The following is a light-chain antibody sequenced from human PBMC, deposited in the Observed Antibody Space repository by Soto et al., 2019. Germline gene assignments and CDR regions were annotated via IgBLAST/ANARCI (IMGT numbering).Light chain of an antibody. Sequence: HSVLTQPPSVSGAPGQRVTISCTGTRFNIGAGYEVHWYQQFPGTAPKLLIYGNNNRPSGVPDRFSGSKSGTSASLAITGLQAEDEADYYCHSSDTSSYVFGTGTKVTVL. V-gene: IGLV1-40*01. CDR3: HSSDTSSYV. CDR2: GNN. CDR1: RFNIGAGYE. J-gene: IGLJ1*01.